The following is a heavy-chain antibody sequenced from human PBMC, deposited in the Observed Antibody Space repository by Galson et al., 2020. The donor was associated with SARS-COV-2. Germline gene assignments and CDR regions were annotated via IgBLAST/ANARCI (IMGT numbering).Heavy chain of an antibody. CDR3: ARGRNPRDDGALLWIYRIASTGVFDY. CDR1: SGTFSGYY. J-gene: IGHJ4*02. D-gene: IGHD6-13*01. Sequence: PSETLSLTCAVYSGTFSGYYWNWIRQPPGKGLEWIGAINNSGTTNYNASLRSRVTISVDTSKSQFSLRLTSVTAADTAVYYCARGRNPRDDGALLWIYRIASTGVFDYWGLGTLVTVSS. CDR2: INNSGTT. V-gene: IGHV4-34*01.